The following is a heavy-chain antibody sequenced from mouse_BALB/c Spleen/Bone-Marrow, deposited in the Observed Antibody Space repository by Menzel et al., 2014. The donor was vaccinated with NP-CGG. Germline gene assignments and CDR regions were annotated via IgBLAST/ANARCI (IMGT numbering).Heavy chain of an antibody. Sequence: EVKLVESGAELVKPGASVRLSCTASGFNIKDTYIHWVKQRPEQGLEWIGRIDPANGNTEYDPKFQGKATITADTSSNTAYLQLSSLTSDDTAVYYCARDYGSTSYFSYWGQGTLVTVSA. CDR3: ARDYGSTSYFSY. J-gene: IGHJ3*01. V-gene: IGHV14-3*02. D-gene: IGHD1-1*01. CDR2: IDPANGNT. CDR1: GFNIKDTY.